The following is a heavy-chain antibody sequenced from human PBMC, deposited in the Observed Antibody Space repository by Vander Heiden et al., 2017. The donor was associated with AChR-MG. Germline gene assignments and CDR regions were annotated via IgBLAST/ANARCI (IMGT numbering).Heavy chain of an antibody. CDR2: IRSKAYSGTT. V-gene: IGHV3-49*03. CDR3: TRGTYYDSLTARYYYGMDV. Sequence: EVQLVESGGGLGQPGRSLRLSCTASGFTFGNYAMNWFRQAPGKGLEWVGFIRSKAYSGTTEYAASVEGRFTISSDDSKNIAYLQMNSLRTEDTAVYYCTRGTYYDSLTARYYYGMDVWGQGTTVTVSS. CDR1: GFTFGNYA. J-gene: IGHJ6*02. D-gene: IGHD3-9*01.